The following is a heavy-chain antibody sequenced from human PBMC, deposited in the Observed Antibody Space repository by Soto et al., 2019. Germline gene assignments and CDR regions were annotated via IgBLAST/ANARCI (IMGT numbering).Heavy chain of an antibody. CDR2: IIPIFGTA. V-gene: IGHV1-69*13. J-gene: IGHJ4*02. D-gene: IGHD6-19*01. CDR1: GGTFSSYA. Sequence: SVKVSCKASGGTFSSYAISWVRQAPGQGLEWMGGIIPIFGTANYAQKFQGRVTITADESTSTAYMELSSLRSEDTAVYYCAREKTPIAVAGNSLDYWGQGNLVTVYS. CDR3: AREKTPIAVAGNSLDY.